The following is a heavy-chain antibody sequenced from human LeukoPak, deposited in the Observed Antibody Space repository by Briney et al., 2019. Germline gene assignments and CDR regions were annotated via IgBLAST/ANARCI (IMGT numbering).Heavy chain of an antibody. Sequence: GGSLRLSCAASGLTFSSSGIHWVRQAPGRGLEWVSGVGGDEKAHYADFVRGRFTISRDNSKKTVYLQMNSLTVEDTAVYYCAKDLSWWVTADYWGQGVLVTVSS. CDR3: AKDLSWWVTADY. J-gene: IGHJ4*02. D-gene: IGHD2-21*02. V-gene: IGHV3-23*01. CDR2: VGGDEKA. CDR1: GLTFSSSG.